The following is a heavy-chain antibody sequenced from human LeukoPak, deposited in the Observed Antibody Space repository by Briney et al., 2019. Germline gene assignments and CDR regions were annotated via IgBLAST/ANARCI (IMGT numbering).Heavy chain of an antibody. Sequence: GGSLRLSCAASGFTFSSSGMSWVRQAPGKGLEWVAVISYDGSNKYYADSVKGRFTISRDNSKNTLYLQMNSLRAEDTAVYYCARQAAGYYFDYWGQGTLVTVSS. CDR3: ARQAAGYYFDY. D-gene: IGHD6-19*01. J-gene: IGHJ4*02. CDR1: GFTFSSSG. CDR2: ISYDGSNK. V-gene: IGHV3-30*03.